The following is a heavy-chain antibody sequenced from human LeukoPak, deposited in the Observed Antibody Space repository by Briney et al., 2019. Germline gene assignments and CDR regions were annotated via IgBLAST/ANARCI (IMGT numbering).Heavy chain of an antibody. CDR2: IWYDGSNK. V-gene: IGHV3-33*01. CDR1: GFTFSSYG. CDR3: ARDSSSGWGTSGFDY. D-gene: IGHD6-19*01. J-gene: IGHJ4*02. Sequence: QPGGSLRLSCAASGFTFSSYGMHWVRQAPGKGLEWVAVIWYDGSNKYYADSVKGRFTISRDNSKNTLYLQMNSLRAKDTAVYYCARDSSSGWGTSGFDYWGQGTLVTVSS.